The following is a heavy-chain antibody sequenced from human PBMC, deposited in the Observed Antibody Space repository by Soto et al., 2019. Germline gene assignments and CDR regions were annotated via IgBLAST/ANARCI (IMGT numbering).Heavy chain of an antibody. J-gene: IGHJ6*02. CDR3: ARDRYSSSSPYYYYGMDV. D-gene: IGHD6-6*01. Sequence: SQTLSLPCAISGDSVSSNSAAWNWIRQSPSRGLEWLGRTYYRSKWYNDYAVSVKSRITINPDTSKNQFSLQLNSVTPEDTAVYYCARDRYSSSSPYYYYGMDVWGQGTTVTVSS. CDR1: GDSVSSNSAA. CDR2: TYYRSKWYN. V-gene: IGHV6-1*01.